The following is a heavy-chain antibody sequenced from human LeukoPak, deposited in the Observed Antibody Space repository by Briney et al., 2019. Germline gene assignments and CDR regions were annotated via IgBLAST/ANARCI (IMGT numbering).Heavy chain of an antibody. Sequence: GGSLRLSCAASGFTFSSYAMSWVRQAPGKGLEWVSTITTSDGNTYYADSVKGRFTVSRDNSKDTLFLQMNSLRAEDTAVYYCAKDGGLWVSAHWGDSWGRGTLVTVSS. J-gene: IGHJ4*02. D-gene: IGHD7-27*01. CDR2: ITTSDGNT. CDR1: GFTFSSYA. CDR3: AKDGGLWVSAHWGDS. V-gene: IGHV3-23*01.